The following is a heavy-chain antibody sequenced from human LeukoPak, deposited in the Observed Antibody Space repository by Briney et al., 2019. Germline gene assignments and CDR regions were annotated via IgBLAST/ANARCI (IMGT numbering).Heavy chain of an antibody. V-gene: IGHV4-34*01. D-gene: IGHD1-26*01. J-gene: IGHJ4*02. CDR2: INHSGST. CDR3: ARGGFRIVGVNDY. CDR1: GGSFSGYY. Sequence: PSETLSLTCAVYGGSFSGYYWSWIRQPPGKGLEWIGEINHSGSTNYNPSLKSRVTISVDTSKNQFSLKLSSVTAADTAVYYCARGGFRIVGVNDYWGQGTLVTASS.